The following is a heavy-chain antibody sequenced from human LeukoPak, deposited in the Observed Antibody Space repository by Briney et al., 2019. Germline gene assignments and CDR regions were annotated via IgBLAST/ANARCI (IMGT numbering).Heavy chain of an antibody. CDR3: ARRGLLRYFDWLHGPLNY. CDR2: ISSGSTTI. V-gene: IGHV3-48*01. D-gene: IGHD3-9*01. Sequence: QPGGSLRLSCATSGFTLSSYSMNWVCQAPGKGLEWVSYISSGSTTIYYADSVKGRFTVSRDNAKNSLYLQMNSLRAEDTAVYYCARRGLLRYFDWLHGPLNYWGQGTLVTVSS. CDR1: GFTLSSYS. J-gene: IGHJ4*02.